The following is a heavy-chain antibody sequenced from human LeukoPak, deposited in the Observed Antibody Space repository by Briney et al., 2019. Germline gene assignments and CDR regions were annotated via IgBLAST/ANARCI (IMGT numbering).Heavy chain of an antibody. CDR2: IIKTGHST. CDR3: ARNPPLPE. J-gene: IGHJ4*02. CDR1: GFTFSDFG. Sequence: GGTLRLSCAASGFTFSDFGMSWVRQTPGKGLEWVSTIIKTGHSTYYADAVKGRFTISRDNSKNTLYLQMNSLRAEDTAVYYWARNPPLPEWGQGTLVTVSS. V-gene: IGHV3-23*01.